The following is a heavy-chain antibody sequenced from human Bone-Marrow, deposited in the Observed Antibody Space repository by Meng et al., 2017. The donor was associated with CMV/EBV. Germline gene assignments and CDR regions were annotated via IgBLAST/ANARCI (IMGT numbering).Heavy chain of an antibody. V-gene: IGHV1-69*05. CDR2: IIPIFGTA. J-gene: IGHJ6*02. CDR3: AREPFGKSGDYYYYYGMDV. CDR1: GGTFSSYA. Sequence: SVKVSCKASGGTFSSYAISWVRQAPGQGLEWMGGIIPIFGTANYAQKFQGRVTITTDESTSTAYMELSSLRSDDTAVYYCAREPFGKSGDYYYYYGMDVWGQGTTVTVSS. D-gene: IGHD3-10*01.